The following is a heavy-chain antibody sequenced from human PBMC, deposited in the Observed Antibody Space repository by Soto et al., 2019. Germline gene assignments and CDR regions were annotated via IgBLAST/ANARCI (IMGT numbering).Heavy chain of an antibody. Sequence: QVQLVQSGAEVKKPGASVKVYCKASGYTFTSYDINWVRQATGQGLEWMGWMNPNSGNTGYAQKFQGRVTMTRNTSISTAYMELSSLRSEDTAVYYCARGGILVVAATPSGFDYWGQGTLVTVSS. CDR3: ARGGILVVAATPSGFDY. D-gene: IGHD2-15*01. V-gene: IGHV1-8*01. CDR1: GYTFTSYD. J-gene: IGHJ4*02. CDR2: MNPNSGNT.